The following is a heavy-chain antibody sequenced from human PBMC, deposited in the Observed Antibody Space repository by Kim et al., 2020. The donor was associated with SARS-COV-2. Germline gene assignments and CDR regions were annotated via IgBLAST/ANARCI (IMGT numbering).Heavy chain of an antibody. Sequence: SETLSLTCAVSGGSISSSNWWCCGRQPPGGGLEWFGEIYHSGSTNYNPSLKSRVTISVDKSKNQFSLKLSSVTAAATAVYYCARGLRYAGPAAMRADYYSGMDVWGQGTTVTVSS. J-gene: IGHJ6*02. V-gene: IGHV4-4*02. CDR3: ARGLRYAGPAAMRADYYSGMDV. CDR2: IYHSGST. D-gene: IGHD2-2*01. CDR1: GGSISSSNW.